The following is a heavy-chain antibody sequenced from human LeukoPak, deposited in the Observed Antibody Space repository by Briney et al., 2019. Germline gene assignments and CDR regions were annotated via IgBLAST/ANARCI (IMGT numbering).Heavy chain of an antibody. Sequence: PSETLSLTCAVYGGSFSGYYWSWIRQPPGKGLEWIGEINHSGSTNYNPSLKSRVTISVDTSKNQFSLKLSSVTAADTAVYYCARRLGYALIAAASFDYRGQGTLVTVSS. CDR1: GGSFSGYY. CDR2: INHSGST. CDR3: ARRLGYALIAAASFDY. V-gene: IGHV4-34*01. J-gene: IGHJ4*02. D-gene: IGHD6-13*01.